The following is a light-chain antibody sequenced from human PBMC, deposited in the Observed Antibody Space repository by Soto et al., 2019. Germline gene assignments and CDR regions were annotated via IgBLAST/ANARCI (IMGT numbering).Light chain of an antibody. CDR1: QSVNSN. Sequence: EIMMTQSPVTLSVSPGERATLSCRASQSVNSNLAWYQQKPGHAPRLLIYGASTRATGIPASFIGNGSGTEFSLPASSLQPEDFAVYYCQQYNDRQFTFGPGTKGDIK. CDR2: GAS. J-gene: IGKJ3*01. CDR3: QQYNDRQFT. V-gene: IGKV3-15*01.